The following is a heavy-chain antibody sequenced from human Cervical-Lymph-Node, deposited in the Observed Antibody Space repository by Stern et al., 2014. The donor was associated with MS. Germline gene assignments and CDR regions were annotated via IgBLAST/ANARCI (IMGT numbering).Heavy chain of an antibody. V-gene: IGHV1-46*01. CDR2: INPTGGST. D-gene: IGHD2-21*02. J-gene: IGHJ6*02. Sequence: VPLGESGAEVKKPGASVKVSCKASGYTFTSYYMHWVRQAPGQGLEWMGIINPTGGSTRYAQKFQGRLTMTRDTSTSTVYMELSSLRSDDTAVYYCAREVTGHRLGMMDVWGQGTTVTVSS. CDR1: GYTFTSYY. CDR3: AREVTGHRLGMMDV.